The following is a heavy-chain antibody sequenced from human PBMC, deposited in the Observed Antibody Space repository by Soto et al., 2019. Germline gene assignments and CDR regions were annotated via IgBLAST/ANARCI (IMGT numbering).Heavy chain of an antibody. CDR2: IYYSGST. Sequence: QVQLQESGPGLVKPSETLSLTCTVSGGSISSYYWSWIRQPPGKGLEWIGYIYYSGSTNYNPSLMRRVTISVDTSKNQFSLKLSSVTAADTAVYYCARHEEDYVWGSYRQHFDYWGQGTLVTVSS. CDR1: GGSISSYY. V-gene: IGHV4-59*08. CDR3: ARHEEDYVWGSYRQHFDY. D-gene: IGHD3-16*02. J-gene: IGHJ4*02.